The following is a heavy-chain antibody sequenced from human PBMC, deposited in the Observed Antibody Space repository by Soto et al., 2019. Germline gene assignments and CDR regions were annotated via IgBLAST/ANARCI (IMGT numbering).Heavy chain of an antibody. CDR1: GGSISRGGYS. V-gene: IGHV4-30-2*01. D-gene: IGHD6-6*01. Sequence: PSETLSLTCAASGGSISRGGYSGSWIRQPPGKGLEWIGYIYHSGSTYYNPSLKSRVTISVDRSKNQFSLKLSSVTAADTAVYYCARHGLNGARDYYYYGMDVWGQGTTVTVSS. CDR3: ARHGLNGARDYYYYGMDV. CDR2: IYHSGST. J-gene: IGHJ6*02.